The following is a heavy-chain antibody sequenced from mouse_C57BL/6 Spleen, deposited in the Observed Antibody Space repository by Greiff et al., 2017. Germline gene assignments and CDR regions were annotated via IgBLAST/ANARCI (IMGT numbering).Heavy chain of an antibody. J-gene: IGHJ4*01. Sequence: EVQLQESGGGLVQPKGSLKLSCAASGFTFNTYAMHWVSQAPGKGLEWVARIRSKRSNYATYYADSVKDRFTISRDDSQSRLYLQMHNLKTEDTAMYICVRDGGSYAMCYWGQGPTVTVSS. CDR1: GFTFNTYA. V-gene: IGHV10-3*01. CDR2: IRSKRSNYAT. CDR3: VRDGGSYAMCY.